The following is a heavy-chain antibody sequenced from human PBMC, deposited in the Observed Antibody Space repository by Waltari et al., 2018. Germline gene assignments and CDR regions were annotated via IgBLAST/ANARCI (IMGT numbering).Heavy chain of an antibody. CDR3: ARQKTDFWSGLGAFDI. CDR1: GGSISSYY. V-gene: IGHV4-59*01. D-gene: IGHD3-3*01. J-gene: IGHJ3*02. CDR2: IYYSGST. Sequence: QVQLQESGSGLVKPSETLSLTCTVSGGSISSYYWSWIRQPPGKGLEWIGYIYYSGSTNYNPSLKSRVTISVDTSKNQFSLKLSSVTAADTAVYYCARQKTDFWSGLGAFDIWGQGTMVTVSS.